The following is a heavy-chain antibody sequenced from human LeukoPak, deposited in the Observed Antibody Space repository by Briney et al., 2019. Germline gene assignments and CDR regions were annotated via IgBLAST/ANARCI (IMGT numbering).Heavy chain of an antibody. CDR3: AKPATSILIYFDS. V-gene: IGHV3-49*04. Sequence: QPGGSLRLSCAASGFTFSSYWMSWVRQAPGKGLEWVGFIRSKTYGGTTEYAASVKGRFTISRDDSESIAYLQMNSLETEDTAVYYCAKPATSILIYFDSWGQGTLVTVSS. CDR1: GFTFSSYW. J-gene: IGHJ4*02. D-gene: IGHD2-2*01. CDR2: IRSKTYGGTT.